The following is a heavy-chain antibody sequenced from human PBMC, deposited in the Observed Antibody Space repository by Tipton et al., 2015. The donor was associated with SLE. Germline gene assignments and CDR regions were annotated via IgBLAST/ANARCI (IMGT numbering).Heavy chain of an antibody. CDR3: ARGGNAFDI. D-gene: IGHD3-10*01. V-gene: IGHV4-34*01. CDR2: INHSGST. Sequence: LSLTCAVYGGSFSGYYWSWIRQPPGKGLEWIGEINHSGSTNYNPSLKSRVTISVDTSKNQFSLKLSSVTAADTAVYYCARGGNAFDIWGQGTMVTVSS. CDR1: GGSFSGYY. J-gene: IGHJ3*02.